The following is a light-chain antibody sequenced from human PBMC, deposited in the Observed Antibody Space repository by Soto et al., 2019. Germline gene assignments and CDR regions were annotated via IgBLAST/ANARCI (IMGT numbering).Light chain of an antibody. J-gene: IGKJ4*01. CDR2: DAS. V-gene: IGKV3-20*01. CDR3: QQYNNSPLT. Sequence: DIVLTQSPGTLSLSPGNMATLSCRASQSVSTSYLDWYQQKHGQAPRLLIYDASTRATGIPARFSGSQYGTELTITISSLLHEEFEVYSCQQYNNSPLTFGGGTKVDIK. CDR1: QSVSTSY.